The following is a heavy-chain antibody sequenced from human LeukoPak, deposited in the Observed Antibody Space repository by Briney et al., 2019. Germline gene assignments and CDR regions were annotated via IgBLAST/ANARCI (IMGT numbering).Heavy chain of an antibody. CDR3: ATVRYYYDSSGYYLGY. V-gene: IGHV1-24*01. CDR2: FDPEDGET. J-gene: IGHJ4*02. D-gene: IGHD3-22*01. CDR1: GYTLTQLS. Sequence: ASVKVSCKVSGYTLTQLSMHWVRQAPGKGLEWMGGFDPEDGETIYAQKFQGRVTMTEDTSTDTAYMELSSLRSEDTAVYYCATVRYYYDSSGYYLGYWGQGTLVTVSS.